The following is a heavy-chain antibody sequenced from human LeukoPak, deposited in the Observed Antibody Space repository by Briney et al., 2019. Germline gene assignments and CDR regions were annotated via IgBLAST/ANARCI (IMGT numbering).Heavy chain of an antibody. V-gene: IGHV4-34*01. J-gene: IGHJ4*02. Sequence: SETLSLTCAVSGGSFNGYLWSWIRQPPGKGLEWIGEVNHSGSTNYNPSLKSRVTISVDTSKNQFSLRLSSVTAADTAVYYCARGGIPFSFDYWGQGTLVTVSS. CDR2: VNHSGST. CDR3: ARGGIPFSFDY. D-gene: IGHD3-10*01. CDR1: GGSFNGYL.